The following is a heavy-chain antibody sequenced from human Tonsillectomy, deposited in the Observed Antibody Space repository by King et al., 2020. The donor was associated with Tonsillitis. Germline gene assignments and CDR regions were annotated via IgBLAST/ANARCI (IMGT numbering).Heavy chain of an antibody. D-gene: IGHD6-19*01. V-gene: IGHV3-30*18. CDR3: AKEDSSGWYFDN. CDR2: ISDDGSNK. Sequence: VQLVESGGGVVQPGRSLRLSCAASGFTFTSSGMHWVRQAPGKGLEWVTVISDDGSNKYYADSVKGRFTISRDISKNALSLQMNSLRIEDTAVYYCAKEDSSGWYFDNWGQGPLVTVSS. CDR1: GFTFTSSG. J-gene: IGHJ4*02.